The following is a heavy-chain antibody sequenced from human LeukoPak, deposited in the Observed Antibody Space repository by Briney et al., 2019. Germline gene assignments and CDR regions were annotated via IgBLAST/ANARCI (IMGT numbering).Heavy chain of an antibody. CDR1: GFTFSSYA. V-gene: IGHV3-23*01. CDR3: SKDFTQSGGYYMDV. Sequence: PGGSLRLSCAASGFTFSSYAMTWVRQAPGKGLEWVSTISGSGDNTFYADSVNGRFTISRDNSMHTLYLQMNIRRAEDTAIYYCSKDFTQSGGYYMDVWGKGTTVTVSS. J-gene: IGHJ6*03. CDR2: ISGSGDNT. D-gene: IGHD4-23*01.